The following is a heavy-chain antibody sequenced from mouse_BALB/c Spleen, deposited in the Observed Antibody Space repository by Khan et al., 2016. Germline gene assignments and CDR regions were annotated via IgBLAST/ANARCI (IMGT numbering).Heavy chain of an antibody. Sequence: VQLKESGPDLVKPSQSLSLTCTVTGYSITSGYSWHWIRPFPGNKLEWMGYIHYSGSTNYKPSLYSRISITRDTSKKQFFLQMKSGTTEDTATYYYARYGYYAVDYWGQRTSVTVSS. CDR1: GYSITSGYS. D-gene: IGHD1-1*02. CDR3: ARYGYYAVDY. V-gene: IGHV3-1*02. CDR2: IHYSGST. J-gene: IGHJ4*01.